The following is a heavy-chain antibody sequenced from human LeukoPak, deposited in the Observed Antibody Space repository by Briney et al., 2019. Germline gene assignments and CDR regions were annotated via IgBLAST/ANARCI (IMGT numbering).Heavy chain of an antibody. D-gene: IGHD3-22*01. CDR1: GFTFSSYS. CDR3: ARASLPYYASSGYDY. CDR2: ISSSSSYI. J-gene: IGHJ4*02. V-gene: IGHV3-21*01. Sequence: PGGSLRLSCAASGFTFSSYSMNWVRQAPGKGLEWVSSISSSSSYIYYADSVKGRFTISRDNAKNSLYLQMNSLRAEDTAVYYCARASLPYYASSGYDYWGQGTLVTVSS.